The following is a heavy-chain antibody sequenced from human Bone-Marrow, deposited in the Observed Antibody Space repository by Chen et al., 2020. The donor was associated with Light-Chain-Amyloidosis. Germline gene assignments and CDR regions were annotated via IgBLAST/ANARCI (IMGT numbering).Heavy chain of an antibody. CDR1: GFRGSGHQ. CDR3: MRGGPLPFYSWNDDAIEF. D-gene: IGHD1-1*01. V-gene: IGHV3-53*02. Sequence: EGQLVETGGGLIQPGGFLRLSCAVSGFRGSGHQTSWVRQAPGKGPLWVSVMYSGGTTFYAYAVKGRFTISRDNSKNTVYLQMKSLRVEDTAVYYCMRGGPLPFYSWNDDAIEFWGQGTVVTVSS. J-gene: IGHJ3*01. CDR2: MYSGGTT.